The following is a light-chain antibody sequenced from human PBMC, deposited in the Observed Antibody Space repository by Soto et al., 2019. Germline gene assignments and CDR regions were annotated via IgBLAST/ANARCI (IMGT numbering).Light chain of an antibody. J-gene: IGKJ4*01. CDR2: KAP. CDR3: QQYKSFSLT. Sequence: DIQMTQSPSTLSASVGDRVTITCRASQSISSWLAWYQQKPGKAPKLLIYKAPSLESGVPSRFSGSGSGTKFTLTISSLQPDDFAMYYCQQYKSFSLTFGGGTKVEIK. V-gene: IGKV1-5*03. CDR1: QSISSW.